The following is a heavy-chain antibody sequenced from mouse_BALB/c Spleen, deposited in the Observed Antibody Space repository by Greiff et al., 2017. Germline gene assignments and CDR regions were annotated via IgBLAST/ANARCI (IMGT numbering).Heavy chain of an antibody. CDR1: GYTFTEYT. CDR3: ARPITTVVATGRAWFAY. D-gene: IGHD1-1*01. CDR2: INPNNGGT. V-gene: IGHV1-18*01. J-gene: IGHJ3*01. Sequence: VQLQQSGPELVKPGASVKISCKTSGYTFTEYTMHWVKPSHGKSLEWIGGINPNNGGTSYNQKFKGKATLTVDKSSSTAYMELRSLTSEDSAVYYCARPITTVVATGRAWFAYWGQGTLVTVSA.